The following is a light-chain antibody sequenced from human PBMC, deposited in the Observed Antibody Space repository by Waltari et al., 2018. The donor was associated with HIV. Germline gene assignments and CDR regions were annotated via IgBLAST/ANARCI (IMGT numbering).Light chain of an antibody. CDR2: GHG. CDR1: STNIGTNV. CDR3: GTWDSSLSSYV. V-gene: IGLV1-51*01. J-gene: IGLJ1*01. Sequence: QSVLTQPPSLSAAPGERVNTPCSGHSTNIGTNVVSWYPQLPGTHPKLLIYGHGSRPSGVPDRFSGSKSGTSATLGITGLQTGDEADYYCGTWDSSLSSYVFGTGTKVTVL.